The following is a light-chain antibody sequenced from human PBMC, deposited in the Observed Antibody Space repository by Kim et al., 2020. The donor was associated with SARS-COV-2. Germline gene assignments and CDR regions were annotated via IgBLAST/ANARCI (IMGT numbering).Light chain of an antibody. Sequence: DIQMTQSPSSLSASVGDRVTITCRASQSISSYLNWYQQKPGKAPKLLIYAASSLQSGVPSRFSGSGSGTDFTLTISSLQPEDFGTYYCQQGYSTFGQGTKLEI. CDR2: AAS. CDR1: QSISSY. CDR3: QQGYST. V-gene: IGKV1-39*01. J-gene: IGKJ2*01.